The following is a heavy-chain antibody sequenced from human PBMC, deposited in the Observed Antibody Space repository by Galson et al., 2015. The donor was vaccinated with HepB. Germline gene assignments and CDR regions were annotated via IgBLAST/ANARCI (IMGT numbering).Heavy chain of an antibody. CDR3: ARGGKYCSGGNCYPTDY. J-gene: IGHJ4*02. CDR1: GYTFSDYG. V-gene: IGHV1-18*01. D-gene: IGHD2-15*01. CDR2: ISAYNGNS. Sequence: SVKVSCKASGYTFSDYGISWVRQAPGQGLEWMGWISAYNGNSKYARTLQGRVTMTTDTSTGTAYMEVRSLRSDDTAVYYCARGGKYCSGGNCYPTDYWGQGTLVTVSS.